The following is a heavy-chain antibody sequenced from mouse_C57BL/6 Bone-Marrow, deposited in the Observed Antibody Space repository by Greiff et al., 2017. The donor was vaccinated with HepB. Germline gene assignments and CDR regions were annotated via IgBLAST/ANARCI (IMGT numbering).Heavy chain of an antibody. CDR2: IYPRSGNN. V-gene: IGHV1-81*01. Sequence: VQLQQSGAELARPGASVKLSCKASGYTFTSSGISWVKQRTGQGLEWIGEIYPRSGNNYYNEKFKGKATLTADKSSSTAYMELRSLTSEDSAVYFCARPITTVVAKPSYWYFDVWGTGTTVTVSS. J-gene: IGHJ1*03. D-gene: IGHD1-1*01. CDR3: ARPITTVVAKPSYWYFDV. CDR1: GYTFTSSG.